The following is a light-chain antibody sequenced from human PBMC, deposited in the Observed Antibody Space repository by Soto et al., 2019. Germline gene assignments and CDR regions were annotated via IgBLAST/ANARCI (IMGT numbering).Light chain of an antibody. CDR1: QRLLHSSGYNF. Sequence: DIVMTQSPFSLSVTPGEPASISCRSSQRLLHSSGYNFLGWYLLKPGQSPRLLIYLGSNRASGVPDRLSGSGSGTDCTLKISRVEAEDVGVYYCMQALQTPRTFGQGTKLEIK. CDR2: LGS. J-gene: IGKJ2*01. V-gene: IGKV2-28*01. CDR3: MQALQTPRT.